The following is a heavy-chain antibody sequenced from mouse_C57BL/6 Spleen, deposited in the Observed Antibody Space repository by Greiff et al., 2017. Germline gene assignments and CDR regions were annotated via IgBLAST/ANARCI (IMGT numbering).Heavy chain of an antibody. CDR2: IDPETGGT. CDR1: GYTFTDYE. J-gene: IGHJ4*01. V-gene: IGHV1-15*01. D-gene: IGHD2-3*01. Sequence: QVQLQQSGAELVRPGASVTLSCKASGYTFTDYEMHWVKQTPVHGLEWIGAIDPETGGTAYNQKFKGKAILTADKSSSTAYMELRSLTSEDFAVYYCTRERLIYDGYYSYAMDYWGQGTSVTVSS. CDR3: TRERLIYDGYYSYAMDY.